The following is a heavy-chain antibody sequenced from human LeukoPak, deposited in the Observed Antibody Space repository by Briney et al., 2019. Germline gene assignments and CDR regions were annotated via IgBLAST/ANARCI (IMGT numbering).Heavy chain of an antibody. CDR1: GYTFTGYY. J-gene: IGHJ5*02. V-gene: IGHV1-8*02. CDR3: ARRTTMVRGVITRFDP. D-gene: IGHD3-10*01. Sequence: GASVKVSCKASGYTFTGYYIHWVRQATGQGLEWMGWMNPNSGNTGYAQKFQGRVTMTRNTSISTAYMELSSLRSEDTAVYYCARRTTMVRGVITRFDPWGQGTLVTVSS. CDR2: MNPNSGNT.